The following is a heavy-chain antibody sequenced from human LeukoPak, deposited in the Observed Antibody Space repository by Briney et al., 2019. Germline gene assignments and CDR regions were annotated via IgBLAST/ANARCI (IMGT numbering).Heavy chain of an antibody. CDR2: IIPIFGTP. Sequence: GASVKVSCKASGGTLRRHPISWVRQAPGQGLEWMGGIIPIFGTPNYAQKFQGRLTITTDESTSTAYMELGSLRSEDTAVYYCSRRPTGTAGNWFDPWGQGTLVTVSS. V-gene: IGHV1-69*05. CDR3: SRRPTGTAGNWFDP. CDR1: GGTLRRHP. J-gene: IGHJ5*02. D-gene: IGHD1-1*01.